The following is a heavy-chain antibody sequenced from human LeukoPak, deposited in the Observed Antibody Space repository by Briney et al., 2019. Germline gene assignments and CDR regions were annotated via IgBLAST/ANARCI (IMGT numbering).Heavy chain of an antibody. D-gene: IGHD3-22*01. CDR3: ARGHTTINMMVVIFTSANYYLDY. J-gene: IGHJ4*02. CDR2: INHNGST. CDR1: GGSFSGYY. Sequence: SETLSLTCAVYGGSFSGYYWSWIRQPPGKGLEWIGEINHNGSTNYNPSLKSRVTISVDTSKNQFSPKLSSVTAADTAVYYCARGHTTINMMVVIFTSANYYLDYWGQGTRVTVSS. V-gene: IGHV4-34*01.